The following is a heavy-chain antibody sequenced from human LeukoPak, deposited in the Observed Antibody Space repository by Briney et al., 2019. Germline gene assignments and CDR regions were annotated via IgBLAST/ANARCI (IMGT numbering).Heavy chain of an antibody. J-gene: IGHJ2*01. Sequence: GGSLRLSCAASGFTFSGYAMSWVRQAPGKGLEWVSAISGSGGSTYYADSVKGRFTISRDNAKNTLYLQMNSLRAEDTAVYYCAKDTDIVVVLAATPNWYFDLWGRGTLVTVSS. CDR3: AKDTDIVVVLAATPNWYFDL. D-gene: IGHD2-15*01. V-gene: IGHV3-23*01. CDR2: ISGSGGST. CDR1: GFTFSGYA.